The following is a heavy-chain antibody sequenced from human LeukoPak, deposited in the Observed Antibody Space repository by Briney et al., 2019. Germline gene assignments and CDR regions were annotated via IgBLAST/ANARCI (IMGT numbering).Heavy chain of an antibody. CDR3: AKGTWMATIDIINWFDP. CDR2: ISYDGSNK. D-gene: IGHD5-12*01. J-gene: IGHJ5*02. V-gene: IGHV3-30*18. Sequence: PGGSLGLSCAASGFTFSSYGMHWVRQAPGKGLEWVAVISYDGSNKYYADSVKGRFTISRDNSKNTLYLQMNSLRAENTAVYYCAKGTWMATIDIINWFDPWGQGTLVTVSS. CDR1: GFTFSSYG.